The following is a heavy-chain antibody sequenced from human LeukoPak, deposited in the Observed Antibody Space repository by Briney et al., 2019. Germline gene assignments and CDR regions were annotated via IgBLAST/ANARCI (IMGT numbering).Heavy chain of an antibody. J-gene: IGHJ4*02. CDR1: GGSISSGGYS. CDR3: ARGGYSSSWSGYFDY. CDR2: IYHSGST. D-gene: IGHD6-13*01. V-gene: IGHV4-30-2*01. Sequence: SETLSLICAVSGGSISSGGYSWSWIRQPPGKGLEWIGYIYHSGSTYYNPSLKSRVTISVDRSKNQFSLKLSSVTAADTAVYYCARGGYSSSWSGYFDYWGQGTLVTASS.